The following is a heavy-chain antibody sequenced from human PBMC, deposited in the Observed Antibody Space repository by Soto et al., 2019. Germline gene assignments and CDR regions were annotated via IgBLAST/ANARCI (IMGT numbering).Heavy chain of an antibody. CDR1: GDSVSSNSAA. J-gene: IGHJ6*02. V-gene: IGHV6-1*01. CDR3: ARAGGSSSSYYYYYYGMDV. Sequence: LSQTLSLTCAISGDSVSSNSAAWNWIRQSPSRGLEWLGRTYYRSKWYNDYAVSVKSRITINPDTSKNQFSLQLNSVTPEDTAVYYCARAGGSSSSYYYYYYGMDVWGQGTTVTVSS. CDR2: TYYRSKWYN. D-gene: IGHD6-6*01.